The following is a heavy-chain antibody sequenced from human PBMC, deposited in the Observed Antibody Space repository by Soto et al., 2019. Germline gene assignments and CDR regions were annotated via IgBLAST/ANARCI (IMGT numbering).Heavy chain of an antibody. CDR1: GITFSSYG. CDR2: ISYDGSNI. CDR3: ILEWFGDLSPDY. D-gene: IGHD3-10*01. Sequence: QVPLVHSGGGVVQPGRSLRLSCAASGITFSSYGLQWVRQAPGKGLARVAVISYDGSNIYYADSVKGRFTIPRDNSKNTLYMQMTRMRAEVTAVYYCILEWFGDLSPDYWGQGTLVTVFS. J-gene: IGHJ4*02. V-gene: IGHV3-30*03.